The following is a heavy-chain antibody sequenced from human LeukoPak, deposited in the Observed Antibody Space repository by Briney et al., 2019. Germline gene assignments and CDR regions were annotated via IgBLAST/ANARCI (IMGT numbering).Heavy chain of an antibody. J-gene: IGHJ4*02. CDR3: ARVVPAADHRFDY. Sequence: SETLSLTCTVSGGSISSGGYYWSWIRQPPGKGLEWIGYIYHSGSTYYNPSLKSRVTISVDRSKNQFSLKLSSVTAADTAVYYCARVVPAADHRFDYWGQGTLVTVSS. D-gene: IGHD2-2*01. CDR1: GGSISSGGYY. V-gene: IGHV4-30-2*01. CDR2: IYHSGST.